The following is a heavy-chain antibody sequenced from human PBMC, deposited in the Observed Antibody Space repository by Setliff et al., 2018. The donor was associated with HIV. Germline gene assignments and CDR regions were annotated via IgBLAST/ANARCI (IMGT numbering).Heavy chain of an antibody. CDR2: INHSGST. V-gene: IGHV4-34*01. J-gene: IGHJ4*02. CDR3: AMVIGWNDAGDY. CDR1: GGSFSGHY. D-gene: IGHD1-1*01. Sequence: SETLSLTCAVYGGSFSGHYWSWIRQPPGKGPEWIGEINHSGSTNYNPSLKSRVTIAVDTSKNQFSLKLGFVTAADTAVYYCAMVIGWNDAGDYWGRGTLVTVSS.